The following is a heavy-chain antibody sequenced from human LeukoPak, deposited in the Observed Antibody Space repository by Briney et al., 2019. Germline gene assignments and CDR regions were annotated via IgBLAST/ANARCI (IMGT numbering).Heavy chain of an antibody. Sequence: PSETLSLTCAVYGGSFSGYYWSWIRQPPGKGLEWIGEINHSGSTNYNPSLKSRVTISVDTSKNQFSLKVRSVTAADTAVYFCARLPNYYHLYMDVWGKGATVTVSS. J-gene: IGHJ6*03. CDR2: INHSGST. V-gene: IGHV4-34*01. CDR3: ARLPNYYHLYMDV. CDR1: GGSFSGYY.